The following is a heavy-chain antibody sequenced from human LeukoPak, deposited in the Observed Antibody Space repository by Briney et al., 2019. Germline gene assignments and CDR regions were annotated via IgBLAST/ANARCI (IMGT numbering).Heavy chain of an antibody. CDR2: ISGSGGST. Sequence: PGGSLRLSCAASGFTFDDYAMHWVRHAPGKGLEWVSAISGSGGSTYYADSVKGRFTISRDNSKNTLYLQMNSLRAEDTAVYYCAKDAPTAEMATTPEGYYYYGMDVWGQGTTVTVSS. CDR1: GFTFDDYA. D-gene: IGHD5-24*01. V-gene: IGHV3-23*01. J-gene: IGHJ6*02. CDR3: AKDAPTAEMATTPEGYYYYGMDV.